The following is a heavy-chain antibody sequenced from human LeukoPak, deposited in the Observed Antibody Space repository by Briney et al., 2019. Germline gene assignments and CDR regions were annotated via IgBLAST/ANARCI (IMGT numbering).Heavy chain of an antibody. CDR1: GLRFRNYG. Sequence: GGSLRLSCVVSGLRFRNYGMHWVRQAPGKGLEWVAVIYYDGSNQYYADSVKGRFTVSRDNAKNTLYLQMDSLRAEDTAVYYCATDRNSGKYYDYWGQGTLVTVSS. J-gene: IGHJ4*02. V-gene: IGHV3-33*01. CDR2: IYYDGSNQ. D-gene: IGHD1-26*01. CDR3: ATDRNSGKYYDY.